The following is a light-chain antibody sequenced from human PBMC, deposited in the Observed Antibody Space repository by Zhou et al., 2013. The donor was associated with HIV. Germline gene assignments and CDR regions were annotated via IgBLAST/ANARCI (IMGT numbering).Light chain of an antibody. J-gene: IGKJ2*03. Sequence: DIQLTQSPSSLSASVGDRVTLTCRASQYISSALYWYQQKPGKAPKLLIYDASNLETGVPSRFSGSGSGTDFTFTISSLQPEDIATYYCQQYDSLPYSFGQGTKVEIK. CDR2: DAS. CDR1: QYISSA. V-gene: IGKV1-33*01. CDR3: QQYDSLPYS.